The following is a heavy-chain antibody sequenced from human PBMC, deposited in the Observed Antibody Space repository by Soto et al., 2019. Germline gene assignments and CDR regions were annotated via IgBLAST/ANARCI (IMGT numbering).Heavy chain of an antibody. D-gene: IGHD3-16*02. CDR3: ARDGWAYDYIWGSYRPSPNWFDP. Sequence: ASVNVSCKASGYTFTSYGISWVRQAPGQGLEWMGWINPNSGGTNYAQKFQGWVTMTRDTSISAAYMELSRLRSDDTAVYYCARDGWAYDYIWGSYRPSPNWFDPWGQGTLVTVSS. V-gene: IGHV1-2*04. CDR1: GYTFTSYG. J-gene: IGHJ5*02. CDR2: INPNSGGT.